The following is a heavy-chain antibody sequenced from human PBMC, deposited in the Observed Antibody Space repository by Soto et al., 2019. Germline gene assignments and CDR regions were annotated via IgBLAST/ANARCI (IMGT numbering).Heavy chain of an antibody. CDR2: ISADTGNT. D-gene: IGHD5-12*01. Sequence: ASVKVSCKASGYTFAGFGISWVRQAPGQGLEWMAWISADTGNTNYAQKFQGRVTMTTDTSTNTAYMELRSLTSDDTAVYYCARGNQVATTLPYHFDYWGQGALVTVSS. V-gene: IGHV1-18*01. CDR1: GYTFAGFG. J-gene: IGHJ4*02. CDR3: ARGNQVATTLPYHFDY.